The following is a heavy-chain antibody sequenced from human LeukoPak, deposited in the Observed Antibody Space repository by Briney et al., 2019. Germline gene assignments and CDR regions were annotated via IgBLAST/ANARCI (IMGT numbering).Heavy chain of an antibody. V-gene: IGHV3-21*04. J-gene: IGHJ4*02. CDR3: ARRGESTSYGDYRFDY. Sequence: GGSLRLSCAASGFTFSSYGMNWVRQAPGKGLEWVSSITSSSSYIYYADSVKGRFTISRDNSKNTLFLQMNSLRAEDTAVYYCARRGESTSYGDYRFDYWGQGTLVTVSS. CDR2: ITSSSSYI. CDR1: GFTFSSYG. D-gene: IGHD4-17*01.